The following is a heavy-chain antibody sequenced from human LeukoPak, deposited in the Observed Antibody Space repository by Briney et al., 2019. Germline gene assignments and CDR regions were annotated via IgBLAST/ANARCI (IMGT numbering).Heavy chain of an antibody. CDR2: LSSTGGTR. Sequence: GESLKISCVASGFSFSTYDMNWVRQAPGRGLELVSYLSSTGGTRYYANSVKGRFTISRDDAKNSLYLQISSLRAEDTAVYYCARAARPKLRFLDFDYWGQGTLLTVSS. D-gene: IGHD3-3*01. CDR1: GFSFSTYD. V-gene: IGHV3-48*01. J-gene: IGHJ4*02. CDR3: ARAARPKLRFLDFDY.